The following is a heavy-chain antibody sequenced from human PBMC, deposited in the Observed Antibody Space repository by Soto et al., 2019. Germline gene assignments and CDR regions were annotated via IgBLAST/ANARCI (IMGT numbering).Heavy chain of an antibody. CDR2: IKQDGSEK. CDR3: ARCYGDYWIYYYYYYKDV. D-gene: IGHD4-17*01. Sequence: GGSLRLSCAASGFTFSSYWMSWVRQAPGKGLEWVANIKQDGSEKYYVDSVKGRFTISRDNAKNSLYLQMNSLRAEDTAVYYCARCYGDYWIYYYYYYKDVWGKGTTVTVSS. CDR1: GFTFSSYW. V-gene: IGHV3-7*01. J-gene: IGHJ6*03.